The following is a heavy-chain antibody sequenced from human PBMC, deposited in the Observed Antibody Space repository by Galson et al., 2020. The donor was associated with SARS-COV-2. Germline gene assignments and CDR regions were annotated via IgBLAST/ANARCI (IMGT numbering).Heavy chain of an antibody. CDR1: GGLFSGYY. D-gene: IGHD2-15*01. Sequence: SETLSLTCAVYGGLFSGYYWNWIRQSPGKGLEWIGEMNHRGSPNYNPSLKSRVTISVDTSKKQFSLKLISVTATDTAVYYCARSSACSRSSCPNNFFDPWGQGTLITVSS. CDR3: ARSSACSRSSCPNNFFDP. J-gene: IGHJ5*02. V-gene: IGHV4-34*01. CDR2: MNHRGSP.